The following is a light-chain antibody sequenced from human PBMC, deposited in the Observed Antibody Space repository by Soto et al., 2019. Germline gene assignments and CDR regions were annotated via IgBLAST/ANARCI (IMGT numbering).Light chain of an antibody. CDR2: AAS. CDR3: QQSDSTHPLT. V-gene: IGKV1-39*01. CDR1: QSISNY. Sequence: PMNEATCSMSSCVVDLVTIICRTSQSISNYLNWYQQIPGKAPKLLIHAASNLQSGVQSRFSGSGSGTDFTLTISRLQPEDFATYYFQQSDSTHPLTFGQGTRLEI. J-gene: IGKJ5*01.